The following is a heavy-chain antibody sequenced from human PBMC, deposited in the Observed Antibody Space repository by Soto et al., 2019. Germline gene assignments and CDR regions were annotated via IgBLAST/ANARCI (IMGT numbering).Heavy chain of an antibody. D-gene: IGHD1-20*01. CDR1: GFTFSNAW. J-gene: IGHJ4*02. CDR3: TTDELITGTTWGEY. CDR2: IKSKTDGGTT. V-gene: IGHV3-15*01. Sequence: EVQLVESGGGLVKPGGSRRLSCAASGFTFSNAWMSWVRQAPGKGLEWVGRIKSKTDGGTTDYAEPVKGRFTISRDDSKHTLYLQMNSLKAEDTAVYYCTTDELITGTTWGEYWGQGTLVTVSS.